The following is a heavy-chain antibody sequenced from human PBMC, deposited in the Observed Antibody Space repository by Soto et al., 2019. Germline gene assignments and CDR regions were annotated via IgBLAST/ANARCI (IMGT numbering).Heavy chain of an antibody. CDR1: GYTYTNLD. Sequence: QVQLVQSGAEVKRPGASVKGSCKASGYTYTNLDINWVRQASGQGLEWMGWMNPHSDTGFAQKFQGIVTLTRDTPTSTVHMELTSLRFDDTAVYYCARYQIGEGFTAWGQGTPVTVSS. CDR2: MNPHSDT. J-gene: IGHJ5*02. V-gene: IGHV1-8*01. CDR3: ARYQIGEGFTA. D-gene: IGHD3-10*01.